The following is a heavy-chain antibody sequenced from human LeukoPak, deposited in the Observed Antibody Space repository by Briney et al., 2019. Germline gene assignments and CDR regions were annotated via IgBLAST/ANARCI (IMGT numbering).Heavy chain of an antibody. D-gene: IGHD1-26*01. J-gene: IGHJ4*02. CDR2: IYYSGST. V-gene: IGHV4-39*07. CDR3: ARDGLVGATDIYSDY. CDR1: GGSISSSSYY. Sequence: SETLSLTCTVSGGSISSSSYYWGWIRQPPGKGLEWIGSIYYSGSTYYNPSLKSRVTISVDTSKNQFSLKLSSVTAADTAVYYCARDGLVGATDIYSDYWGQGTLVTVSS.